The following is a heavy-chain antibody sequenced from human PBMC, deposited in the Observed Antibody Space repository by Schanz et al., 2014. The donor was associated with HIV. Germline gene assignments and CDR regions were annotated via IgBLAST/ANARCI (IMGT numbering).Heavy chain of an antibody. CDR3: ARAAFSSEYYYGMDV. V-gene: IGHV1-2*02. Sequence: QLQLVQSGAGVKKPGASVKVSCKASAYTFTGYYMHWVRQAPGQGLEWIGWINPKSGDTNYAQKFQGRVTMTRDTSLSVVYMELSRLRSDDTAVYYCARAAFSSEYYYGMDVWGQGTTVTVSS. CDR1: AYTFTGYY. D-gene: IGHD3-3*02. CDR2: INPKSGDT. J-gene: IGHJ6*02.